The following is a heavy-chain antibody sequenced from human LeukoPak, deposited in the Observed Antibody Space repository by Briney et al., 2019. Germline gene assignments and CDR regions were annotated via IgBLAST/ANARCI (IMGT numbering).Heavy chain of an antibody. Sequence: PGGSLRLSCAASGFTFSSYWMHWVRQAPGEGLVWVSRINSDGSSTSYADSVKGRFTISRDNAKNTLYLQMNSLRAEDTAVYYCARSLIVGATAVDYWGQGTLVTVSS. CDR3: ARSLIVGATAVDY. J-gene: IGHJ4*02. D-gene: IGHD1-26*01. CDR1: GFTFSSYW. CDR2: INSDGSST. V-gene: IGHV3-74*01.